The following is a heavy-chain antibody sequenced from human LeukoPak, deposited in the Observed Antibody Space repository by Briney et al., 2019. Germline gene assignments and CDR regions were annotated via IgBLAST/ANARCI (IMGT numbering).Heavy chain of an antibody. V-gene: IGHV4-34*01. CDR2: INHSGST. CDR1: GGSFSGYY. Sequence: PSETLSLTCAVYGGSFSGYYWSWIRQPPGEGLEWIGEINHSGSTNYNPSLKSRVTISVDTSKNQFSLKLSSVTAADTAVYYCARADYGDYVGWFDPWGQGTLVTVSS. J-gene: IGHJ5*02. CDR3: ARADYGDYVGWFDP. D-gene: IGHD4-17*01.